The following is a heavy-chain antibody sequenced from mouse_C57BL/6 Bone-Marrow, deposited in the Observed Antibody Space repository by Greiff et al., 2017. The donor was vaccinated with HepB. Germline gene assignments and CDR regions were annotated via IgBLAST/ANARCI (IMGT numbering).Heavy chain of an antibody. CDR1: GFTFTDYY. J-gene: IGHJ4*01. D-gene: IGHD1-1*01. CDR3: ARYEITTVGAMDY. CDR2: IRNKANGYTT. Sequence: VQLKESGGGLVQPGGSLSLSCAASGFTFTDYYMSWVRQPPGKALEWLGFIRNKANGYTTEYSASVKGRFTISRDNSQSILYLQMNALRAEDSATYYCARYEITTVGAMDYWGQGTSVTVSS. V-gene: IGHV7-3*01.